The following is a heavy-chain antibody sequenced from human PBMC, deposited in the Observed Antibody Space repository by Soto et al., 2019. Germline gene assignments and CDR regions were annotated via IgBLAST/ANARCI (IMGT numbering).Heavy chain of an antibody. D-gene: IGHD1-7*01. Sequence: VSGPTLVNPTQTLTLTCTFSGFSFTTDGMGVGWIRQPPGKALEWLALIYWDDDKRFSPSLKSRLTITKDASRNQVVLTLTNMDPADTATYYCAHVYWAASGTRYYFDYWGQGTLVTVSS. CDR2: IYWDDDK. CDR1: GFSFTTDGMG. V-gene: IGHV2-5*02. CDR3: AHVYWAASGTRYYFDY. J-gene: IGHJ4*02.